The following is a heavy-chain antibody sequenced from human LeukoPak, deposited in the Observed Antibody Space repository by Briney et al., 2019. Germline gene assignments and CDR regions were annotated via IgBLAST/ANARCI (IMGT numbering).Heavy chain of an antibody. D-gene: IGHD3-10*01. Sequence: GGSLRLSCAASGFTFSRYWMSWVRQAPGKGLEWVANIKQDGSEKYYVDSVKGRFTISRDNDKNSLYLQMNRLRAEDTAVYYCARDSGTLGALYYFDYWGQGTLVTVSS. CDR2: IKQDGSEK. CDR1: GFTFSRYW. V-gene: IGHV3-7*01. CDR3: ARDSGTLGALYYFDY. J-gene: IGHJ4*02.